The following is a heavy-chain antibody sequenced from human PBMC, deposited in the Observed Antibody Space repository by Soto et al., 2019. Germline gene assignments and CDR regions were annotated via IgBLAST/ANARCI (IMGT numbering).Heavy chain of an antibody. CDR3: ATDVSFGSSSSLGWFDP. Sequence: QVQLVQSGAEVQKPGASVKVSCKVSGYTLTELSMHWVRQAPGKGLEWMGGFDPEDGETIYAQKFQGRVTMTEDTSTDTAYMELSSLSSEDTAVYYCATDVSFGSSSSLGWFDPWGQGTLVTVSS. J-gene: IGHJ5*02. V-gene: IGHV1-24*01. CDR1: GYTLTELS. D-gene: IGHD6-6*01. CDR2: FDPEDGET.